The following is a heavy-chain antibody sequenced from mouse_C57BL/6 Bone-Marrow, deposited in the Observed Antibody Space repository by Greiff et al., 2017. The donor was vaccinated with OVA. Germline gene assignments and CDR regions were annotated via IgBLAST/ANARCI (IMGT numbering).Heavy chain of an antibody. CDR2: ISNGGGST. CDR3: ARHDYFDY. V-gene: IGHV5-12*01. Sequence: DVKLVESGGGLVQPGGSLKLSCAASGFTFSDYYMYWVRQTPEKRLEWVAYISNGGGSTYYPDTVKGRFTISRDNAKNTLYLQMSRLKSEDTAMYYCARHDYFDYWGQGTTLTVSS. CDR1: GFTFSDYY. J-gene: IGHJ2*01.